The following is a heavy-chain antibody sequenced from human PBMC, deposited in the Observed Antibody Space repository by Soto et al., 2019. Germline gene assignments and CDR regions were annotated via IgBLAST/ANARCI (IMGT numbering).Heavy chain of an antibody. CDR2: INAGNGNT. CDR3: AGDRSFYDFWSGYPNWFDP. D-gene: IGHD3-3*01. Sequence: ASVKVSFKASGYTFTSYAMHWLRQAPGQWLEWMGWINAGNGNTKYSQKFQGRVTITRDTSASTAYMELSSLRSEDTAVYYCAGDRSFYDFWSGYPNWFDPWGQGTLVTVSS. CDR1: GYTFTSYA. J-gene: IGHJ5*02. V-gene: IGHV1-3*01.